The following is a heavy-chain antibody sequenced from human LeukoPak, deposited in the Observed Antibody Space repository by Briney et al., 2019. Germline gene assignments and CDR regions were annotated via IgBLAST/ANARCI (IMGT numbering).Heavy chain of an antibody. CDR2: INHSGST. CDR1: GGSFSGYY. CDR3: ARVPVGAATGRSVY. D-gene: IGHD6-13*01. J-gene: IGHJ4*02. Sequence: SETLSLTCAVYGGSFSGYYWSWIRQPPGKGLEWIGEINHSGSTNYSPSLKSRVTISVDTSKNQFSLKLSSVTAPDTAVYYCARVPVGAATGRSVYWGQGTLVTVSS. V-gene: IGHV4-34*01.